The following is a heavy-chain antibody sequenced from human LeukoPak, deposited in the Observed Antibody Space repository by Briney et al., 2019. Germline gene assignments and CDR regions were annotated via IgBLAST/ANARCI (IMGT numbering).Heavy chain of an antibody. CDR1: GYSFTSYW. Sequence: GESLKISCKGSGYSFTSYWIGWVRQMPGKGLEWMGIIYPGDSDTRYSPSFQGQVTISADKSISTAYLQWSSLKAPDTAMYYCARWTGDYYGSGEYYFDYWGQGTLVTVSS. D-gene: IGHD3-10*01. J-gene: IGHJ4*02. V-gene: IGHV5-51*01. CDR2: IYPGDSDT. CDR3: ARWTGDYYGSGEYYFDY.